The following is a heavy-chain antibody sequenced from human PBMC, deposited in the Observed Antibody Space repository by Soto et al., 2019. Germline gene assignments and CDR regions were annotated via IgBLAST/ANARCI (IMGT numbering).Heavy chain of an antibody. CDR2: IYYSGST. Sequence: GPGPGRASETLSLTCTVSGGSISSGGYYWSWIRQHPGKGLEWIGYIYYSGSTYYNPSLKSRVTISVDTSKNQFSLKLSSVTAADTAVYYCARDPYYYDSSGYLGFAFDIWGQGTMVTVSS. CDR3: ARDPYYYDSSGYLGFAFDI. D-gene: IGHD3-22*01. V-gene: IGHV4-31*03. CDR1: GGSISSGGYY. J-gene: IGHJ3*02.